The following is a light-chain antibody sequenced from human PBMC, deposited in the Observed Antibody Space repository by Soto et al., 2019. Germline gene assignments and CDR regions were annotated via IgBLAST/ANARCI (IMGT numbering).Light chain of an antibody. CDR1: SSDVGAYNF. CDR2: EVT. CDR3: TSYTTPTPYV. V-gene: IGLV2-14*01. Sequence: QSALTQPASVSGSPGQSITISCTGTSSDVGAYNFVSWYQHHPGRAPKLIIYEVTVRPSGVSNRFSGSKSGNTASLTISGLPAEDEADYYCTSYTTPTPYVFGSGTKLTVL. J-gene: IGLJ1*01.